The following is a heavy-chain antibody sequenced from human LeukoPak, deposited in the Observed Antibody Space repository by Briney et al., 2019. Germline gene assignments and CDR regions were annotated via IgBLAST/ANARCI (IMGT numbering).Heavy chain of an antibody. V-gene: IGHV4-59*08. Sequence: SETLSLTCTVSGGSMSTYYWSWIRQPPGKGLEWIGNIYYSGSTNYNPSLKSRVTISVDTSKNQFSLKLSSVTAADTAVYFCARAPLSGTYYTDAFDIWGQGTMVTVSS. CDR1: GGSMSTYY. CDR2: IYYSGST. CDR3: ARAPLSGTYYTDAFDI. D-gene: IGHD1-26*01. J-gene: IGHJ3*02.